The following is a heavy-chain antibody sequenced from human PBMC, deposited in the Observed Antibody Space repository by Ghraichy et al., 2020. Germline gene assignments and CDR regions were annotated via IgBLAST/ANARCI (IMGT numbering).Heavy chain of an antibody. V-gene: IGHV4-59*01. D-gene: IGHD1-26*01. CDR2: IYYSGST. J-gene: IGHJ4*02. CDR1: GDSISSYS. CDR3: ATGILGADYFFDY. Sequence: SETLSLTCTVSGDSISSYSWNWIRQPPGKGLEWIGYIYYSGSTKYNPSLKSRVTISADTSKNQVYLKVRSVTAADTAVYYCATGILGADYFFDYWGQGSLVTVSS.